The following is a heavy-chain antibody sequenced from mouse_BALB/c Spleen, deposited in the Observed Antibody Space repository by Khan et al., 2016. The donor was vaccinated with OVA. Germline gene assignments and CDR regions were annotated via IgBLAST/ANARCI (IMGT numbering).Heavy chain of an antibody. D-gene: IGHD1-3*01. CDR2: IWAGGST. CDR1: GFSLTSYG. V-gene: IGHV2-9*02. J-gene: IGHJ2*01. CDR3: ASLEDI. Sequence: QVQLKESGPGLVAPSQSLSITCTVSGFSLTSYGVHWVRQPPGKGLEWLGVIWAGGSTNYNSALMSRLSISKDNSKRQVFLKMNSLKTDDTAMYYWASLEDIWGQGATLTVSS.